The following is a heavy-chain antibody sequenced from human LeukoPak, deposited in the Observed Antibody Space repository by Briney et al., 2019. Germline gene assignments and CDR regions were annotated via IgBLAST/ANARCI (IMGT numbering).Heavy chain of an antibody. D-gene: IGHD4-17*01. CDR2: IYPGDSVT. CDR3: ARLLYGDYGFDY. Sequence: GESLKISCKGSGYSFSSYWIGWVRQMPGKGLEWMGIIYPGDSVTRYSPSFQGQVPISADKSISTAYLQGSSLKASGTAMYYCARLLYGDYGFDYWGQGTLVTVSS. V-gene: IGHV5-51*01. CDR1: GYSFSSYW. J-gene: IGHJ4*02.